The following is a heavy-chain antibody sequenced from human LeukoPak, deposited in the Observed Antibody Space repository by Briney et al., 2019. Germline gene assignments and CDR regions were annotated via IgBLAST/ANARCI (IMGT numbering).Heavy chain of an antibody. J-gene: IGHJ4*02. Sequence: PGRSLRLSYAASGFTFSSYAMHWVRQAPGKGLEWVTVISYDGSNKYYADSVKGRFTISRDNSKNTLYLQMNSLRAEDTAVYYCARDEAAAGTVDYWGQGTLVTVSS. V-gene: IGHV3-30*04. CDR1: GFTFSSYA. D-gene: IGHD6-13*01. CDR3: ARDEAAAGTVDY. CDR2: ISYDGSNK.